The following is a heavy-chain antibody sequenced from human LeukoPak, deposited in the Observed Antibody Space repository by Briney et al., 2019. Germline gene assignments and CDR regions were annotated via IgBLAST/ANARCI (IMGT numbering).Heavy chain of an antibody. CDR3: AREGDWLLGQTASFDY. CDR2: IYTSGST. D-gene: IGHD3-9*01. J-gene: IGHJ4*02. CDR1: GGSISSYY. Sequence: SETLSLTCTVSGGSISSYYWSWIRQPAGEGLEWIGRIYTSGSTNYNPSLKSRVTMSVDTSKNQFSLKLSSVTAADTAVYYCAREGDWLLGQTASFDYWGQGTLVTVSS. V-gene: IGHV4-4*07.